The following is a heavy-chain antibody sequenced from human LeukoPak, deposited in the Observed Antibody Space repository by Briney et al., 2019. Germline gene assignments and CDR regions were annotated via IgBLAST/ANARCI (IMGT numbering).Heavy chain of an antibody. Sequence: GGSLRLSCAASGFTVSSNYMSWVRQAPGKGLEWVSVIYSGGTTYYADSVKGRFTISRDNSKNTLYLQMNSPRAEDTAVYYCARGSQKYSLDYRGQGTLVTVSS. CDR1: GFTVSSNY. CDR2: IYSGGTT. D-gene: IGHD5-12*01. V-gene: IGHV3-53*01. CDR3: ARGSQKYSLDY. J-gene: IGHJ4*02.